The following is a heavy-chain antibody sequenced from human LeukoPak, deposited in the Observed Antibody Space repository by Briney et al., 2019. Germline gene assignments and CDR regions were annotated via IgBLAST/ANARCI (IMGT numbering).Heavy chain of an antibody. J-gene: IGHJ3*02. CDR2: MYYNGST. CDR3: ARAPRVTMIIVTPGAFDM. Sequence: PSETLSLTCTVSTGSVSSGSYYWSWIRQPPGKGLEWIGYMYYNGSTNYNPSLKSRVTMSVDTFKKRVSLKLSSVTAADTAMYYCARAPRVTMIIVTPGAFDMWGQGTMVTVSS. D-gene: IGHD3-22*01. V-gene: IGHV4-61*01. CDR1: TGSVSSGSYY.